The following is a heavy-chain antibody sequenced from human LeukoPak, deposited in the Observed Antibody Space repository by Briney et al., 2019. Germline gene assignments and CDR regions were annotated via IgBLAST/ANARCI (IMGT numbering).Heavy chain of an antibody. J-gene: IGHJ6*03. D-gene: IGHD3-22*01. CDR3: ARSSEGRYYYDSSGYSYYYYYMDV. V-gene: IGHV4-61*02. CDR2: IYTSGST. CDR1: GDSISSGDYY. Sequence: SETLSLTCTVSGDSISSGDYYWSWIRQPAGKGLEWIGRIYTSGSTNYNPSPKSRVTISVDTSKNQFSLKLNSVTAADTAVYYCARSSEGRYYYDSSGYSYYYYYMDVWGKGTTVTISS.